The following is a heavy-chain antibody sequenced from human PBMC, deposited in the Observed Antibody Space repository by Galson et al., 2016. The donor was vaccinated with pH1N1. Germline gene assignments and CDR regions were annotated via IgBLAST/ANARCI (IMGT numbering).Heavy chain of an antibody. CDR2: ISWNSGSI. CDR3: ARAHGYSSGWYDY. Sequence: SLRLSCAASGFTFDDYAMHWVRQVPGKGLEWVSGISWNSGSIGYADSVKGRFTISRDNAKNSLYLQMNSLRAEDTALYYCARAHGYSSGWYDYWGQGTLVTASS. CDR1: GFTFDDYA. D-gene: IGHD6-19*01. J-gene: IGHJ4*02. V-gene: IGHV3-9*01.